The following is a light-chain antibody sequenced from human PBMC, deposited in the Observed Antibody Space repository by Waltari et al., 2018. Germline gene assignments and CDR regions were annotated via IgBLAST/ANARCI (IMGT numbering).Light chain of an antibody. J-gene: IGKJ4*01. CDR1: QSVRSK. CDR3: QQYNDWPQLT. V-gene: IGKV3-15*01. CDR2: DAS. Sequence: EIVMTQSPATLSVSPGERATLSCRASQSVRSKLAWYQQKPGQAPRLLIYDASTRATGIPARFGGSGSGTEFTLTISSLQSEDFAVYYCQQYNDWPQLTFGGGTKVEIK.